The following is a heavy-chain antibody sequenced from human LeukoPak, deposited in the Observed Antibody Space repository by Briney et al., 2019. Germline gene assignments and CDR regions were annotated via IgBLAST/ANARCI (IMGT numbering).Heavy chain of an antibody. CDR1: GFTFSSYS. CDR3: ASSELGQFDY. J-gene: IGHJ4*02. CDR2: ISSSSSYI. V-gene: IGHV3-21*01. D-gene: IGHD7-27*01. Sequence: TGGSLRLSCAASGFTFSSYSMNWVRQAPGKGLEWVSSISSSSSYIYYADSVKGRFTISRDNAKNSLYLQMNSLRAEDTAVYYCASSELGQFDYWGQGTLVTVSS.